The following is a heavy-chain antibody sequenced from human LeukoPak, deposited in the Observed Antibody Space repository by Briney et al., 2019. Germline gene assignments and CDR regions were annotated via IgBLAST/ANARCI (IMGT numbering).Heavy chain of an antibody. J-gene: IGHJ5*02. Sequence: PGRSLRLSCAASGFTFSSYAMHWVRQAPGKGLEWVAVISYDGSNKYYADSVKGRFTISRDNSKNTLYLQMNSLRAEDTAVYYCARGGAAGRVWFDPWGQGTLVTVSS. CDR3: ARGGAAGRVWFDP. V-gene: IGHV3-30*04. D-gene: IGHD6-13*01. CDR2: ISYDGSNK. CDR1: GFTFSSYA.